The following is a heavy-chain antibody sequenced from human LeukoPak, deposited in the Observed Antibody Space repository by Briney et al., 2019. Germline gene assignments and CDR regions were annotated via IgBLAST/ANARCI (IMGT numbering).Heavy chain of an antibody. J-gene: IGHJ4*02. CDR2: IWYDGSNK. CDR1: GFTFSSYG. V-gene: IGHV3-33*01. D-gene: IGHD1-26*01. Sequence: GGSLRLSCAASGFTFSSYGMHWVRQAPGKGLEWVAVIWYDGSNKYYADSVKGRFTISRDNPKNTLYLQMDSLRAEDTAVYYCARAQKTQGYYDFDYWGQGTLVTVSS. CDR3: ARAQKTQGYYDFDY.